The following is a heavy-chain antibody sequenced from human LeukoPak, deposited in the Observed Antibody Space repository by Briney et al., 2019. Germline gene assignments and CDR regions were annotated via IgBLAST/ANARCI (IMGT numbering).Heavy chain of an antibody. D-gene: IGHD3-10*01. Sequence: PSETLSLTCTVSGGSISSSSYYWGWIRQAAGKGLEWIGSIYYSGSTYYNPSLKSRVTISVDTSKNQFSLKLSSVTAADTAVYYCALYGSGSYHYYGMDVWGQGTTVTVSS. V-gene: IGHV4-39*01. CDR3: ALYGSGSYHYYGMDV. J-gene: IGHJ6*02. CDR2: IYYSGST. CDR1: GGSISSSSYY.